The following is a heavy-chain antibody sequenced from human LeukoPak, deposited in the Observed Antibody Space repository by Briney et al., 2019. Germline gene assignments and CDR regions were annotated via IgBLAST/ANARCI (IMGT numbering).Heavy chain of an antibody. Sequence: SETLSLTCTVSGVSISSYYWSWIRQPAGKGLEWIGRIYTSGITNYNPSLESRLTMSLDTSKNQISLRLSSVTAADTAVYYCARKDGDFWGQGTLVTVSS. V-gene: IGHV4-4*07. CDR1: GVSISSYY. J-gene: IGHJ4*02. CDR2: IYTSGIT. CDR3: ARKDGDF.